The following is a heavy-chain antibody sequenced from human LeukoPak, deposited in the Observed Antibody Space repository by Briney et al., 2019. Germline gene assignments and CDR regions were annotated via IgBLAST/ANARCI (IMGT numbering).Heavy chain of an antibody. CDR1: GFTFSSYA. CDR3: ARETVAGTFYYYYYMDV. CDR2: ISYDGSNK. V-gene: IGHV3-30*04. J-gene: IGHJ6*03. Sequence: GGSLRLSCAASGFTFSSYAMHWVRQAPGKGLEWVAVISYDGSNKYYADSVKGRFTISRDNSKNTLYLQMNSLRAEDTAVYYCARETVAGTFYYYYYMDVWGKRTTVTVSS. D-gene: IGHD6-19*01.